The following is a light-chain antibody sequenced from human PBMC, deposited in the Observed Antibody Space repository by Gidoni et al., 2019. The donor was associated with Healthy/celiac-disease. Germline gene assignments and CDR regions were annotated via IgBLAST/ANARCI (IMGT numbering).Light chain of an antibody. Sequence: DIQMTQSPSSLSASVGDRVTITCRASKTISSYLNWYQQIPTKAPKLLIYVVSSLQSGVPSRFSVSGSRTDFTLTISSLHPEDFATYYSQQSYRTPFTFGPGTTVDFK. V-gene: IGKV1-39*01. J-gene: IGKJ3*01. CDR2: VVS. CDR3: QQSYRTPFT. CDR1: KTISSY.